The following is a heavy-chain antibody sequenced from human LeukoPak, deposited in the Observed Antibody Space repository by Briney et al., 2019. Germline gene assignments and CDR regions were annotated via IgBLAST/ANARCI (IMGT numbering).Heavy chain of an antibody. V-gene: IGHV4-4*07. CDR1: GGSVRSYW. CDR3: ARQGYTVSYYFLDY. D-gene: IGHD1-26*01. Sequence: SETLSLTCDVAGGSVRSYWWGWVRQPAGKGLEWLGRIYSTGSTRFNPSLKSRLTLSIDTSTNQFSLKLTSVTAADTAVYFCARQGYTVSYYFLDYWSQDTLVTVSS. CDR2: IYSTGST. J-gene: IGHJ4*02.